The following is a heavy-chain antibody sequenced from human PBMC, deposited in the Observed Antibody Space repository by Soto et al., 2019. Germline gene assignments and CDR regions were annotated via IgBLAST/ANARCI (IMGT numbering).Heavy chain of an antibody. Sequence: GGSLRLSCAASGFGFGGKTMYWVRQAPGRGLEWVALIAPDGSQIYYADSVKGRFTISRDNSKNTLYLQMDSLRAEDTAVYYCARAPGSYDILTGYIYFDYWGQGTLVTVSS. CDR3: ARAPGSYDILTGYIYFDY. CDR2: IAPDGSQI. J-gene: IGHJ4*02. V-gene: IGHV3-30-3*01. CDR1: GFGFGGKT. D-gene: IGHD3-9*01.